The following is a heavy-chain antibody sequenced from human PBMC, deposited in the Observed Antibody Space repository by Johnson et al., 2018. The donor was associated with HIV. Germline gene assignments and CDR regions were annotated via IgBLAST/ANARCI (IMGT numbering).Heavy chain of an antibody. CDR1: GFTVSSNY. D-gene: IGHD6-6*01. V-gene: IGHV3-74*02. CDR3: ARGSGSSIGARGAFDI. Sequence: VHLVESGGGLIQPGGSLRLSCAASGFTVSSNYMNWVSQAPGKGLVWFSRINSDGSATDYADSVKGRFTVSRDNTKNTLYVQMNSLRAGDTAVYYCARGSGSSIGARGAFDIWGQGTMVTVSS. CDR2: INSDGSAT. J-gene: IGHJ3*02.